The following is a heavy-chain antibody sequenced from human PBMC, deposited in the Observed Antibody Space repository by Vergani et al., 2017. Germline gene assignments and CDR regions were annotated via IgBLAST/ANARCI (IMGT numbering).Heavy chain of an antibody. CDR1: GGTFSSYA. CDR2: IIPIFGTV. D-gene: IGHD2-2*01. V-gene: IGHV1-69*01. J-gene: IGHJ3*02. CDR3: AGPTWGYIVVVPAAKRGAFDI. Sequence: QVQLVQSGAEVKKPGSSVKVSCKASGGTFSSYAISWVRQAPGQGLEWMGGIIPIFGTVNYAQKFQGRVPLTADESTSTAYMELSSLRSEDTAVYYCAGPTWGYIVVVPAAKRGAFDIWGQGTMVTVSS.